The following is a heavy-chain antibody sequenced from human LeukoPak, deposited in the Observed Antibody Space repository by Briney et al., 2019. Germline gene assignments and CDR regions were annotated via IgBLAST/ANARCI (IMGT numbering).Heavy chain of an antibody. CDR3: ARESTYYDFWSGYYMGYYFDY. V-gene: IGHV1-69*13. CDR2: IIPIFGTA. CDR1: GGTFSSYA. J-gene: IGHJ4*02. Sequence: SVKVSCKASGGTFSSYAISWVRQAPGQGLEWMGGIIPIFGTANYAQKFQGRVTITADESTSTAYMELSSLRSEDTAVYYCARESTYYDFWSGYYMGYYFDYWGQGTLVTVSS. D-gene: IGHD3-3*01.